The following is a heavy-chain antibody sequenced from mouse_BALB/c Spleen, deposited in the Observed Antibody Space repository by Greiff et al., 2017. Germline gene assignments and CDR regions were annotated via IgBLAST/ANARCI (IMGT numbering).Heavy chain of an antibody. Sequence: LQPGSELVRPGASVKLSCKASGYTFTSYWMHWVKQRPGQGLEWIGNIYPGSGSTNYDEKFKSKATLTVDTSSSTAYMQLSSLTSEDSAVYYCTRNRDYAMDYWGQGTSVTVSS. CDR2: IYPGSGST. V-gene: IGHV1S22*01. J-gene: IGHJ4*01. CDR1: GYTFTSYW. CDR3: TRNRDYAMDY.